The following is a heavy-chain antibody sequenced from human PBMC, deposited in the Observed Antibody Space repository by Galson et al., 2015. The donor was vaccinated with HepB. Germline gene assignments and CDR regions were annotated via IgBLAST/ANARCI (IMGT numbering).Heavy chain of an antibody. V-gene: IGHV4-39*01. CDR2: IYYTGST. D-gene: IGHD1-26*01. J-gene: IGHJ3*02. CDR1: GGSIKNILHF. CDR3: ARLSGSQKDDAFDI. Sequence: LSLTCTVSGGSIKNILHFWGWIRQPPGKGLELMASIYYTGSTNYNPSLESRVTMSVDTSKNQFSLNLTSVTAADTAVYYCARLSGSQKDDAFDIWGQGTKVTVSS.